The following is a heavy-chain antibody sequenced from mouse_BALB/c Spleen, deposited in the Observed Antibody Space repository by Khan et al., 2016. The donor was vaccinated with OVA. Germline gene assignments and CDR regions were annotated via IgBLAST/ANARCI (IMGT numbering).Heavy chain of an antibody. CDR3: ARSGQVGLRGGFTY. V-gene: IGHV1-4*01. Sequence: VQLQESGAELARPGASVKMSCKTSGYTFTTYTLHWVKQRPGRSLEWIGYINPSNDYTNYNQKFKDKSTLTADKSSSTAYMQLSSLTSEDSAVYYCARSGQVGLRGGFTYWGQGTLVTVSA. D-gene: IGHD3-2*01. J-gene: IGHJ3*01. CDR2: INPSNDYT. CDR1: GYTFTTYT.